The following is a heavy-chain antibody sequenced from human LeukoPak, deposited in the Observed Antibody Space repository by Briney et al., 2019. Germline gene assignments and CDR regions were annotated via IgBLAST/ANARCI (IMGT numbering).Heavy chain of an antibody. CDR1: GYSISSGYY. D-gene: IGHD3-10*01. Sequence: SETLSLTCTVSGYSISSGYYWGWIRQPPGKGLEWIRSIYHSGSTYYNPSLKSRVTISVDKSKNQFSLKLSSVTAADTAVYYCATASSMIRGSIMTFDYWGQGTLVTVSS. V-gene: IGHV4-38-2*02. CDR3: ATASSMIRGSIMTFDY. J-gene: IGHJ4*02. CDR2: IYHSGST.